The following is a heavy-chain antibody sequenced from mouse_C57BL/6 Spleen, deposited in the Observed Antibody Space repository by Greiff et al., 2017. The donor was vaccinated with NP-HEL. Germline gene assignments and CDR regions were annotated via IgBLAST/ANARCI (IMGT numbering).Heavy chain of an antibody. D-gene: IGHD1-1*01. J-gene: IGHJ1*03. CDR3: ARSYYYGSRDWYFDV. CDR2: INPNNGGT. CDR1: GYTFTDYN. V-gene: IGHV1-18*01. Sequence: EVQLQQSGPELVKPGASVKIPCKASGYTFTDYNMDWVKQSHGKSLEWIGDINPNNGGTIYNQKFKGKATLTVDKSSSTAYMELRSLTSEDTAVYYWARSYYYGSRDWYFDVWGTGTTVTVSS.